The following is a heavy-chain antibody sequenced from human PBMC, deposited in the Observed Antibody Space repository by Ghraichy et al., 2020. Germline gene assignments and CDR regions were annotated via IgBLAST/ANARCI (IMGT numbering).Heavy chain of an antibody. J-gene: IGHJ6*03. CDR3: AKDVRETFGYGLYYMDV. CDR1: GVTFNIYA. D-gene: IGHD5-18*01. Sequence: GESLNISCAASGVTFNIYAMSWVRQAPGKGLEWVSGITYIDSTTYYANSVKGRFTISRDNSNNTVSLQMNSLRAEDTAVYYCAKDVRETFGYGLYYMDVWGKGTAVTVSS. CDR2: ITYIDSTT. V-gene: IGHV3-23*01.